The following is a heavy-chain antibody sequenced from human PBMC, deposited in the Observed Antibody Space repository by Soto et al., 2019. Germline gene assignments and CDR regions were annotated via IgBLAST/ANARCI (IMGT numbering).Heavy chain of an antibody. J-gene: IGHJ4*02. V-gene: IGHV3-23*01. CDR3: AKDRTVAARNFDY. CDR2: ISTSIDAT. Sequence: PGGSLRLSCAASGFTFSSYAMHWVRQAPGKGLEWVSSISTSIDATYYADSVKGRFTISRDDSKNTLYLQMNSLRAEDSAVYYWAKDRTVAARNFDYWGQGTQVTVSS. D-gene: IGHD6-6*01. CDR1: GFTFSSYA.